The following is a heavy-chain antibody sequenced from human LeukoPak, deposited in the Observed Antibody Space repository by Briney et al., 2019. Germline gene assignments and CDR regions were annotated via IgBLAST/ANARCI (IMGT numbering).Heavy chain of an antibody. Sequence: ASVKVSCKASGYTFTGYYMHWVRQAPGQGLGWMGWINPNSGGTNYAQKFKGRVTMTRDTSISTAYMELSRLRSDDTAVYYCARDRERYFDWLLLNWFDPWGQGTLVTVSS. D-gene: IGHD3-9*01. J-gene: IGHJ5*02. CDR2: INPNSGGT. CDR3: ARDRERYFDWLLLNWFDP. V-gene: IGHV1-2*02. CDR1: GYTFTGYY.